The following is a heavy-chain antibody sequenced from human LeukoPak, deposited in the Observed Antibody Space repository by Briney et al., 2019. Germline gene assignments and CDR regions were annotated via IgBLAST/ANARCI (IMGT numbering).Heavy chain of an antibody. Sequence: ASVKVSCKASGYTFTGYYMHWVRQAPGQGLEWMGWINPNSGGTNYAQKFQGWVTMTRDTSISTAYMELSRLRSDVTAVYYCAREVGVAAAGFFDYWGQGTLVTVSS. J-gene: IGHJ4*02. CDR1: GYTFTGYY. D-gene: IGHD6-13*01. CDR3: AREVGVAAAGFFDY. CDR2: INPNSGGT. V-gene: IGHV1-2*04.